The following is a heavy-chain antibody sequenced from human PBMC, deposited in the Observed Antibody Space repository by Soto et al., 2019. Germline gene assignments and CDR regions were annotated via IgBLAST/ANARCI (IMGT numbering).Heavy chain of an antibody. CDR2: IIPIFGTA. CDR1: GGTFSSYA. J-gene: IGHJ6*02. Sequence: QVQLVQSGAEVKKPGSSVKVSCKASGGTFSSYAISWVRQAPGQGLEWMGGIIPIFGTANYAQKFQGRVKMTVDDTTSSANMELSGLRSEDTGVYYCATESTATVTNTGGGSVYDNGMDVWGQGTTVTVSS. D-gene: IGHD5-18*01. V-gene: IGHV1-69*01. CDR3: ATESTATVTNTGGGSVYDNGMDV.